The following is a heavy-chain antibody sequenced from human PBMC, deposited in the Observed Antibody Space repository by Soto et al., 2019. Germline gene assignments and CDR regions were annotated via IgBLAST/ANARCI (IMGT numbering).Heavy chain of an antibody. Sequence: QVQLVQSGAEGKKPGSSVKVSCKASGGTVSSYAISGVRQAPGQGLEWMGGIIPIFGTANYAQKYQGRATITGDESTSTAYMEMSSRRSEDTAVYYCARDSSLGTYWYFDLWGRGTLVTVSS. J-gene: IGHJ2*01. V-gene: IGHV1-69*12. D-gene: IGHD6-19*01. CDR2: IIPIFGTA. CDR1: GGTVSSYA. CDR3: ARDSSLGTYWYFDL.